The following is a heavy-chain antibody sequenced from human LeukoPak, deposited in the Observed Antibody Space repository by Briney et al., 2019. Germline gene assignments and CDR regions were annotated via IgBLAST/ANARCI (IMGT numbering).Heavy chain of an antibody. CDR1: GGSISSGGYS. J-gene: IGHJ6*02. CDR2: IYHSGST. D-gene: IGHD5/OR15-5a*01. V-gene: IGHV4-30-2*01. Sequence: RSSETLSLTCAVSGGSISSGGYSWSWIRQPPGKGLEWIGYIYHSGSTYYNPSLKSRVTISVDRSKNQFSLKLSSVTAADTAVYYCARDVSYHGMDVWGQGTTVTVSS. CDR3: ARDVSYHGMDV.